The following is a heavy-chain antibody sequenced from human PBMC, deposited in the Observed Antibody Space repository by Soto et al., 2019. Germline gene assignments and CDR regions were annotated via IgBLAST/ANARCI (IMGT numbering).Heavy chain of an antibody. D-gene: IGHD5-12*01. CDR3: ARGGAGYHLFDP. CDR2: MNPNSGDT. Sequence: VQLVQSGAEVKKPGASVKVSCKASGYTFTSYDINWVRQATGRGLEWMGWMNPNSGDTGYAQKFQGRVTMTSNNAVSTAYMELRSLRSEDTAVYYCARGGAGYHLFDPWGQGTLVTVSS. V-gene: IGHV1-8*02. CDR1: GYTFTSYD. J-gene: IGHJ5*02.